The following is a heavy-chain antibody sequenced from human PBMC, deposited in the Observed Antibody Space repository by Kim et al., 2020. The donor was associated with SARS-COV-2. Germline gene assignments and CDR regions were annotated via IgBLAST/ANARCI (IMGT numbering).Heavy chain of an antibody. CDR2: IYYSGST. V-gene: IGHV4-39*02. J-gene: IGHJ4*02. CDR1: GGSISSSSYY. D-gene: IGHD6-13*01. CDR3: ARERAGSSWYPPDY. Sequence: SETLSLTCTVSGGSISSSSYYWGWIRQPPGKGLEWIGTIYYSGSTCYNPSLKSRVTISVDTSKNQFSLKLTSVTAADTAVYYCARERAGSSWYPPDYWGQGTLLTVSS.